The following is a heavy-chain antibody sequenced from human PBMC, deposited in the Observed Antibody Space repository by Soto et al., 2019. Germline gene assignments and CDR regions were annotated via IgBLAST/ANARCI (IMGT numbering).Heavy chain of an antibody. CDR2: CYYPGTT. CDR3: ARPHDGHTIADRAFDV. D-gene: IGHD3-10*01. Sequence: QLQLQESGPGLVKPSETLSLTCNVSVGSIRSTKFYWGWIRQPPGNGLEWIGSCYYPGTTYYNPSLKSRVSMSVDTSKNQFSMRLCFETAADTAVYFCARPHDGHTIADRAFDVWGQGTTVTVSS. CDR1: VGSIRSTKFY. J-gene: IGHJ3*01. V-gene: IGHV4-39*01.